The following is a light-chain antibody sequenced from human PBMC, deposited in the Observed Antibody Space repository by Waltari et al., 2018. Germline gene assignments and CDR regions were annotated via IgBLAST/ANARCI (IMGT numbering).Light chain of an antibody. CDR1: SSNIGSNY. Sequence: QSVLTQPPSASGTPGQKVTISCNGSSSNIGSNYVYWYQQLPCTAPKLLIFKNNQRPSGVPDRFSDSKSGTAASLAINGLRSEDEADYYCAAWDDSLSGLVLGGGTKVTVL. CDR2: KNN. CDR3: AAWDDSLSGLV. V-gene: IGLV1-47*01. J-gene: IGLJ3*02.